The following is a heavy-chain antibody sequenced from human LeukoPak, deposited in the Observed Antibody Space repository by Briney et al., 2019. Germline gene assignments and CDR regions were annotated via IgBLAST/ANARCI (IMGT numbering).Heavy chain of an antibody. CDR1: GFTFSSYS. CDR3: AKVGPGAYGSGSSDDY. J-gene: IGHJ4*02. V-gene: IGHV3-21*01. D-gene: IGHD3-10*01. CDR2: ISSSSSYI. Sequence: GGSLRLSCAASGFTFSSYSMNWVRQAPGKGLEWVSSISSSSSYIYYADSVKGRFTISRDNAKNSLYLQMNSLRAEDTAVYYCAKVGPGAYGSGSSDDYWGQGTLVTVSS.